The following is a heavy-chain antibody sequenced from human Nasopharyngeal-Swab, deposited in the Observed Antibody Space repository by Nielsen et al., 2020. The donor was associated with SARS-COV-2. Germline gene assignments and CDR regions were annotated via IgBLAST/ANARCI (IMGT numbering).Heavy chain of an antibody. CDR3: AKDLYSDYYMDV. CDR2: ISANGGNT. J-gene: IGHJ6*03. V-gene: IGHV3-23*01. D-gene: IGHD4-11*01. CDR1: GFTFSSHA. Sequence: GGSLSLSCVASGFTFSSHAMSWVRQAPGKGLDWVSSISANGGNTYYADSVKGRVTISRDNSQNMLYLQMNSLSAEDTAVYHCAKDLYSDYYMDVWGKGTTVTVSS.